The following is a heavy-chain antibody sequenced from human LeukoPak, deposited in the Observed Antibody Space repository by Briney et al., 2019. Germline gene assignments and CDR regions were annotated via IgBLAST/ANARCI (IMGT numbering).Heavy chain of an antibody. CDR3: AKYGLSTWFYLDC. Sequence: PGGSLRLSCAASGFTFSSYGMHWVRQAPGKGLEWVAFIRYDGSNKYYADSMKGRFTISRDNSKNTLYLQKNSLRAEDTAVYYCAKYGLSTWFYLDCWGQGTLVTVSS. CDR1: GFTFSSYG. CDR2: IRYDGSNK. D-gene: IGHD6-13*01. J-gene: IGHJ4*02. V-gene: IGHV3-30*02.